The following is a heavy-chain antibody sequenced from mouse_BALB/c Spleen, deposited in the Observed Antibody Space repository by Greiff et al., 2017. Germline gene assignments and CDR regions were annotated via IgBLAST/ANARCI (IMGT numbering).Heavy chain of an antibody. CDR1: GYAFTNYL. CDR2: INPGSGGT. D-gene: IGHD1-1*01. Sequence: QVHVKQSGAELVRPGTSVKVSCKASGYAFTNYLIEWVKQRPGQGLEWIGVINPGSGGTNYNEKFKGKATLTADKSSSTAYMQLSSLTSDDSAVYFCARSYYYGSSYLYAMDYWGQGTSVTVSS. CDR3: ARSYYYGSSYLYAMDY. V-gene: IGHV1-54*01. J-gene: IGHJ4*01.